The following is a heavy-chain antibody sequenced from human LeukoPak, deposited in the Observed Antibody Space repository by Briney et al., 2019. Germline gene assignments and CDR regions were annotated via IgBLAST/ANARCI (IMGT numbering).Heavy chain of an antibody. Sequence: PGGSLRLSCAASGFTFSSYAMSWVRQAPGKGLEWVSTISGDSDNTYYADSVKGRFTISRDNSKNTLYLQMNGLRADDTAVYYCLCYYASATFYWGQGTLVTVSS. CDR3: LCYYASATFY. V-gene: IGHV3-23*01. J-gene: IGHJ4*02. CDR1: GFTFSSYA. CDR2: ISGDSDNT. D-gene: IGHD3-10*01.